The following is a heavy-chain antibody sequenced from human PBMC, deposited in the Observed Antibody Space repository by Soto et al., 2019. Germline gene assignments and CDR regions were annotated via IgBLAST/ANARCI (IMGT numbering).Heavy chain of an antibody. V-gene: IGHV3-23*01. J-gene: IGHJ3*02. CDR2: ITFNAGST. Sequence: WGSLILSCVASGFTFKNFAMCWVRQAPGKGLEWVSSITFNAGSTFYAGSVKGRFTISIDNSNNTLYLEMNNLRAEDTAVYFCAKRTTSGWYFHFPGGFDIWGQGTMVTVSS. CDR3: AKRTTSGWYFHFPGGFDI. D-gene: IGHD6-19*01. CDR1: GFTFKNFA.